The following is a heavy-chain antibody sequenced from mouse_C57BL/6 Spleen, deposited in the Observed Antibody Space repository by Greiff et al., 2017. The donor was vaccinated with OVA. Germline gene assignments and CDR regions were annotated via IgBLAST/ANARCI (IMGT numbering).Heavy chain of an antibody. CDR2: ISYDGSN. CDR3: AIYDGYYAMDY. D-gene: IGHD2-3*01. Sequence: EVKLMESGPGLVKPSQSLSLTCSVTGYSITSGYYWNWIRQFPGNKLEWMGYISYDGSNNYNPSLKNRISITRDTSKNQFFLKLNSVTTEDTATYYCAIYDGYYAMDYWGQGTSVTVSS. J-gene: IGHJ4*01. V-gene: IGHV3-6*01. CDR1: GYSITSGYY.